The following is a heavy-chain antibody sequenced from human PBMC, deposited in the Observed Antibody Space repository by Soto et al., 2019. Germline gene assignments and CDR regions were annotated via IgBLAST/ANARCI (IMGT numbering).Heavy chain of an antibody. CDR3: AREPYDYDRSAYYDY. V-gene: IGHV4-30-4*01. CDR1: GGSISGGDYY. CDR2: INYSGST. Sequence: QVQLQESGPGLVKPSQTLSLTCTVSGGSISGGDYYWNWIRQPPGKGLEWIGYINYSGSTYSNPSHKSRVPLSMDTSKNDFSLKLRSVTAADTAVYYCAREPYDYDRSAYYDYWGQGILVTVSS. J-gene: IGHJ4*02. D-gene: IGHD3-22*01.